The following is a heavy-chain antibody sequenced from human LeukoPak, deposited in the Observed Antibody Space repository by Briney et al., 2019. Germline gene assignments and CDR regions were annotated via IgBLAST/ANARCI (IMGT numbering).Heavy chain of an antibody. CDR1: GVTFTTYA. CDR3: ARGVQSGSFFGTDY. J-gene: IGHJ4*02. D-gene: IGHD1-26*01. CDR2: INWNGGST. V-gene: IGHV3-20*04. Sequence: GGSLRVSCAASGVTFTTYAMSWVRQAPGKGLEWISGINWNGGSTGYAHSVKGRFTISRDNAKIPLYLQMNSLSAEDTALYYCARGVQSGSFFGTDYWGQGTLVTVSS.